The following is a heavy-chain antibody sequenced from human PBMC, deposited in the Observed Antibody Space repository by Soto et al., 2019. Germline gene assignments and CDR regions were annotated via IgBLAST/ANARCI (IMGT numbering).Heavy chain of an antibody. D-gene: IGHD1-1*01. CDR2: IYYSGST. V-gene: IGHV4-39*01. CDR3: ARAQLEFDAFDI. J-gene: IGHJ3*02. CDR1: GGSISSSSYY. Sequence: PSETLSLTCTVSGGSISSSSYYWGWIRQPPGKGLEWIGSIYYSGSTYYNPSLKSRVTISVDTSKNQFSLKLSSVTAADTAVYYCARAQLEFDAFDIWGQGTMVTVS.